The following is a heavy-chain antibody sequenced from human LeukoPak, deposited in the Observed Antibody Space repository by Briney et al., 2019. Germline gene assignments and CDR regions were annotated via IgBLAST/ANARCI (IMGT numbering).Heavy chain of an antibody. CDR1: GDSVSSNSAA. J-gene: IGHJ4*02. CDR2: TYYRSKWYN. CDR3: ARAKGRSPLFDY. D-gene: IGHD6-13*01. V-gene: IGHV6-1*01. Sequence: SQTLSLTCAISGDSVSSNSAAWGWIRQSPSRGLEWLGRTYYRSKWYNDYAVSVKGRIAINPDTSKNQFSLQLNSVTPEDTAVYYCARAKGRSPLFDYWGQGTLVTVSS.